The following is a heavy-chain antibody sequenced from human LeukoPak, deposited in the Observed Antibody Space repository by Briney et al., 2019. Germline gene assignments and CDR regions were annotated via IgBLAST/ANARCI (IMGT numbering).Heavy chain of an antibody. CDR2: IYSGGST. J-gene: IGHJ3*02. Sequence: GGSLRVSCAASGCTVSSNYMSWVRQAPGKGLERVSSIYSGGSTYYADSVKGRFTISRDSSKNTLYLQMSSLRAEDTAVYYCARGHNWNDRGAFDIWGQGTMVTVSS. CDR3: ARGHNWNDRGAFDI. CDR1: GCTVSSNY. V-gene: IGHV3-53*01. D-gene: IGHD1-1*01.